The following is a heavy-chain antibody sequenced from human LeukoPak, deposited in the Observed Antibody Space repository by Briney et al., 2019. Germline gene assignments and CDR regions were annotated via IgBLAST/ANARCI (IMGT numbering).Heavy chain of an antibody. V-gene: IGHV4-39*01. Sequence: SETLSLTCTVSGGSISSVTYYWGWIRQPPGKGLEWIGSIYNSGSTYYHPSLKSRVTLSVDTSKNHFYLKLTSVTAADTAVYHCARHPALDQFDYWGQGTRVTVSS. CDR3: ARHPALDQFDY. CDR2: IYNSGST. J-gene: IGHJ4*02. D-gene: IGHD2-2*01. CDR1: GGSISSVTYY.